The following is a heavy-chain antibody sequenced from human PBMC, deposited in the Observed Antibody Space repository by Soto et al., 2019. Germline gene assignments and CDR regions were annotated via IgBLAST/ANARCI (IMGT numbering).Heavy chain of an antibody. V-gene: IGHV3-64D*06. CDR2: ISSNGGST. D-gene: IGHD2-2*01. CDR3: VKDMGGIVVVTAAYYYYGMDV. CDR1: GFTFSSYA. Sequence: PGGSLRLSCSASGFTFSSYAMHWVRQAPGKGLEYVSAISSNGGSTYYADSVKGRFTISRDNSKNTLYLQMSSLRAEDTAVYYCVKDMGGIVVVTAAYYYYGMDVWGQGTTVTVSS. J-gene: IGHJ6*02.